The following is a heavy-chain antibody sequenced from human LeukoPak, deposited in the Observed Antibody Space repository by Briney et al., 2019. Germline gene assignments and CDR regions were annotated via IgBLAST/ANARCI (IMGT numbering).Heavy chain of an antibody. CDR3: ARDSSSGYYSDY. Sequence: SETPSLTCAVSGGSISSSNWWSWVRQPPGKGLEWIGEIYHSGSTNYNPSLKSRVTISVDKSKNQFSLKLSSVTAADTAVYYCARDSSSGYYSDYWGQGTLVTVSS. D-gene: IGHD3-22*01. V-gene: IGHV4-4*02. CDR1: GGSISSSNW. J-gene: IGHJ4*02. CDR2: IYHSGST.